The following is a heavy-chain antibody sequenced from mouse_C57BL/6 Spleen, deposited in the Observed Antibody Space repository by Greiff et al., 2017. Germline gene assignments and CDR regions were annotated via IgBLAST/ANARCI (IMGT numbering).Heavy chain of an antibody. CDR1: GYAFSSSW. D-gene: IGHD1-1*01. CDR3: ARERTTVGYYFDY. J-gene: IGHJ2*01. V-gene: IGHV1-82*01. Sequence: QVQLKESGPELVKPGASVKISCKASGYAFSSSWMNWVKQRPGKGLEWIGRIYPGDGDTNYNGQFKGKATLTADKSSSTAYMQLSSLTSEDSAVYVCARERTTVGYYFDYWGQGTTLTVSS. CDR2: IYPGDGDT.